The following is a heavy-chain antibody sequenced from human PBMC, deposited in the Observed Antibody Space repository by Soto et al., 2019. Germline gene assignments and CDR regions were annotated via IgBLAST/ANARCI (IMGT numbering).Heavy chain of an antibody. V-gene: IGHV1-69*13. J-gene: IGHJ4*02. Sequence: ASVRVSCKASGGTFSSYAISWVRQAPGQGLEWMGGIIPIFGTANYAQKFQGRVTITADESTSTAYMELSSLRSEDTAVYYCARRTSLGYFDYWGQGTLVTVSS. CDR2: IIPIFGTA. CDR3: ARRTSLGYFDY. D-gene: IGHD3-16*01. CDR1: GGTFSSYA.